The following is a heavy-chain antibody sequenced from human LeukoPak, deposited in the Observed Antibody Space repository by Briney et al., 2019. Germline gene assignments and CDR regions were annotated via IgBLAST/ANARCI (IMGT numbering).Heavy chain of an antibody. V-gene: IGHV4-38-2*01. J-gene: IGHJ5*02. CDR3: ASGTAYCSGGSCSNNWFDP. CDR1: GYSISSGYY. CDR2: IYHSGST. Sequence: PSETLSLTCAVSGYSISSGYYWGWIRQPPGKGLEWIGSIYHSGSTYYNPSLKSRVTISVDTSKNQFSLKLSSVTAADTAVYYCASGTAYCSGGSCSNNWFDPWGQGTLVTVSS. D-gene: IGHD2-15*01.